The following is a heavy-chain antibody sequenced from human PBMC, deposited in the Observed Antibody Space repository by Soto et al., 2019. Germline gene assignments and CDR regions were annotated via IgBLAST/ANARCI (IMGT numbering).Heavy chain of an antibody. D-gene: IGHD6-19*01. Sequence: SEKVSCKASGGTFRSYAISWVRQAPAQGHEWMGGIIPIFGTANYAQKFQGRVTITADESTSTAYMELSSLRSEDTAVYYCAREGSSGWYDNWFDPWGQGTLVTVSS. J-gene: IGHJ5*02. V-gene: IGHV1-69*13. CDR2: IIPIFGTA. CDR1: GGTFRSYA. CDR3: AREGSSGWYDNWFDP.